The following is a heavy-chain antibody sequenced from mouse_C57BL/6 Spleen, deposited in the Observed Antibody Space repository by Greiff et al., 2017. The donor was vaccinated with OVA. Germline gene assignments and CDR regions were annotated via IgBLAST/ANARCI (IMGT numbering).Heavy chain of an antibody. CDR3: ATGDDYDGLGMDY. CDR1: GYSFTGYY. V-gene: IGHV1-42*01. CDR2: INPSTGGT. D-gene: IGHD2-4*01. J-gene: IGHJ4*01. Sequence: EVKLVESGPELVKPGASVKISCKASGYSFTGYYMNWVKQSPEKSLEWIGEINPSTGGTTYNQKFKAKATLTVDKSSSTAYMQLKSLTSEDSAVYYCATGDDYDGLGMDYWGQGTSVTVSS.